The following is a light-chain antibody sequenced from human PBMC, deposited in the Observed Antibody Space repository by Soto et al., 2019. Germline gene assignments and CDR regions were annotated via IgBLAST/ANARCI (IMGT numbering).Light chain of an antibody. Sequence: EIVLTQSPGTLSLSPGERATLSCRASQSVGTYLSWYQQKPGQDPRRLLYDASSRATGIPDRFSGSGSGTDFTLTISRLEPEDSAVYYCQQYVSIPLTFGGGTKVEIK. V-gene: IGKV3-20*01. CDR3: QQYVSIPLT. J-gene: IGKJ4*01. CDR2: DAS. CDR1: QSVGTY.